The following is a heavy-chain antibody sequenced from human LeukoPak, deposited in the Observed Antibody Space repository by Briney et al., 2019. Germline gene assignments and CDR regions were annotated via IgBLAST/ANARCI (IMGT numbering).Heavy chain of an antibody. Sequence: PSETLSLTCTVSGGSISSSSHYWGWIRQPPGQGLEWVSTHRRSGGNTYYADSVKGRVTTCRDNSKNTLYLQMNSLRAEDTAVYHCAKGSYDYDSADYFDYWGQGTLVTVSS. CDR1: GGSISSSSHY. D-gene: IGHD3-22*01. J-gene: IGHJ4*02. CDR3: AKGSYDYDSADYFDY. V-gene: IGHV3-23*01. CDR2: HRRSGGNT.